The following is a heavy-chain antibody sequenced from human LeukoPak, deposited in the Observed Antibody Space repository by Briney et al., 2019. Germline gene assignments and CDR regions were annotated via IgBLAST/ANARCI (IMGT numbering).Heavy chain of an antibody. V-gene: IGHV3-23*01. J-gene: IGHJ6*03. CDR2: ITGSGGST. CDR1: GFTFSNYG. D-gene: IGHD3-10*01. Sequence: GGSLRLSCAASGFTFSNYGMNWVRQAPGKGLEWVSGITGSGGSTYYADSVKGRFTISRDNSKNTLYLQMNSLRAEDTAVYYCARGSGSYYNPNMDVWGKGTTVTISS. CDR3: ARGSGSYYNPNMDV.